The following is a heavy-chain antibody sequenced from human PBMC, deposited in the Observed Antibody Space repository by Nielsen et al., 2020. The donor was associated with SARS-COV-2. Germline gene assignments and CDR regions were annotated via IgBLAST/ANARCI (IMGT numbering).Heavy chain of an antibody. CDR1: GGSFSGYY. Sequence: SETLSLTCAVYGGSFSGYYWSWIRQPPGKGLEWIGEINHSGSTNYNPSLKSRVTISVDTSKNQFSLKLSSVTAADTAVYYCARALYYVWGSYRSDYFDYWGHGTLVTVSS. V-gene: IGHV4-34*01. D-gene: IGHD3-16*02. CDR3: ARALYYVWGSYRSDYFDY. J-gene: IGHJ4*01. CDR2: INHSGST.